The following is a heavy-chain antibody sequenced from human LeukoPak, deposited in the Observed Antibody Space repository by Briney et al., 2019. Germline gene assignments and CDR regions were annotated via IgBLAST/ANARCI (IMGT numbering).Heavy chain of an antibody. CDR1: GGTFSSYA. D-gene: IGHD3-10*01. Sequence: SVKVSCKPSGGTFSSYAISWVRQAPGHGLEWMGGIIPIFGTANYAQKIQGRVTITADESTSTAYMKLSCLRSEDTAGYYWARSMVRGAPDDAFDIWGQGTMVTVSS. CDR3: ARSMVRGAPDDAFDI. CDR2: IIPIFGTA. J-gene: IGHJ3*02. V-gene: IGHV1-69*13.